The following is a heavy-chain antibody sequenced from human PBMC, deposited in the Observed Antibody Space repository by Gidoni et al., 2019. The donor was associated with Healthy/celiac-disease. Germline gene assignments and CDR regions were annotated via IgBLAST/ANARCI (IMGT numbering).Heavy chain of an antibody. V-gene: IGHV4-30-2*01. D-gene: IGHD3-10*01. J-gene: IGHJ5*02. CDR3: AREYGSGRGWFDP. Sequence: QLQLQESGSGLVKPAQTLSLTCAVSGGSISSGGYSWSWIRQPPGNGLEWIGYIYHSGGTYYDPSLKSRVTISVDRSKNQFSLKLSSVTAADAAVYYCAREYGSGRGWFDPWGQGTLVTVSS. CDR2: IYHSGGT. CDR1: GGSISSGGYS.